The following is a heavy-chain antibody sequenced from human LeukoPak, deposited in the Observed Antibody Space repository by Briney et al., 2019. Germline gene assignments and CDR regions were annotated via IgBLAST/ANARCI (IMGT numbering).Heavy chain of an antibody. CDR3: ARMRDAYPDH. CDR2: IYPGDSDS. V-gene: IGHV5-51*01. D-gene: IGHD5-24*01. J-gene: IGHJ4*02. Sequence: GESLKISCKGSGYSFTSYWIGWVRQVPGKGQEWMGIIYPGDSDSRYSPSFQGQVTISADKSISTAYLQWNSLKASDTAMYYCARMRDAYPDHWGQGTLISVSS. CDR1: GYSFTSYW.